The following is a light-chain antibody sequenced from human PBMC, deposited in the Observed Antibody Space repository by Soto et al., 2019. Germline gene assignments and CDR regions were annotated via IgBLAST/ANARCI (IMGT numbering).Light chain of an antibody. CDR3: SSYQRRSFYV. CDR2: EVS. J-gene: IGLJ1*01. CDR1: SSDVGGYIY. Sequence: QSALTQPASVSGSPGQSITISCTGTSSDVGGYIYVSWYQQHPGKAPKLMIYEVSNRPSGVSNRFSGSKSGNTASLTISGLQAEEEAAHYCSSYQRRSFYVFGTGTKVTV. V-gene: IGLV2-14*01.